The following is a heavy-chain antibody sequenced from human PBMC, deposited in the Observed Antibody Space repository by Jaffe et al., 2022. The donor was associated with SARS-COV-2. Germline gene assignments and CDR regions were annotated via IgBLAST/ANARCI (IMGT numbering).Heavy chain of an antibody. CDR2: INAGNGNT. D-gene: IGHD6-19*01. CDR1: GYTFTSYA. V-gene: IGHV1-3*01. CDR3: AREGPKLRTQQWPKPANWFDP. J-gene: IGHJ5*02. Sequence: QVQLVQSGAEVKKPGASVKVSCKASGYTFTSYAMHWVRQAPGQRLEWMGWINAGNGNTKYSQKFQGRVTITRDTSASTAYMELSSLRSEDTAVYYCAREGPKLRTQQWPKPANWFDPWGQGTLVTVSS.